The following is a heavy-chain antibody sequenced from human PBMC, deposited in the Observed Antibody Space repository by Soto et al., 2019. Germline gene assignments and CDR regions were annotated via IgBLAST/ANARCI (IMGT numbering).Heavy chain of an antibody. V-gene: IGHV6-1*01. CDR1: GDRVSSDSAA. Sequence: SQTLSLTCAISGDRVSSDSAAWNWIRQSPSRGLEWLGRTYYRSKWYNDYALSVKSRITFNADTSKNQFSLQLNTLSPEDTAVYFCSRSGGSAYSYYGMDVWGQGTTVTVSS. D-gene: IGHD2-15*01. CDR2: TYYRSKWYN. CDR3: SRSGGSAYSYYGMDV. J-gene: IGHJ6*02.